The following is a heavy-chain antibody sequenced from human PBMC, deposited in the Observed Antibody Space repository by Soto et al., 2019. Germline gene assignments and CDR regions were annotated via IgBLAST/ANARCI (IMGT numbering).Heavy chain of an antibody. CDR2: IYHSGNT. Sequence: QLQLQESGSGLVKPSQTLSLTCAVSGDSISSGGYSWNWIRQPPGKGLEWIGYIYHSGNTFYSPSLKSRVTIXVDXXKNQXFXXXXXXXXADXXXYYCAXDERDDYALRYWGQGALVTVSS. CDR1: GDSISSGGYS. V-gene: IGHV4-30-2*01. CDR3: AXDERDDYALRY. D-gene: IGHD4-17*01. J-gene: IGHJ4*02.